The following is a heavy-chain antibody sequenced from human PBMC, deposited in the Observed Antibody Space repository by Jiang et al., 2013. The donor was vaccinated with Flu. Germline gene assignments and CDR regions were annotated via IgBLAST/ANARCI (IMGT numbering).Heavy chain of an antibody. CDR2: INPNSGGT. V-gene: IGHV1-2*02. CDR1: GYTFTSYG. J-gene: IGHJ4*02. CDR3: ARGQYYGSGSYLASG. D-gene: IGHD3-10*01. Sequence: SGAEVKKPGASVKVSCKASGYTFTSYGISWVRQAPGQGLEWMGWINPNSGGTNYAQKFQGRVTMTRDTSISTAYMELSRLRSDDTAVYYCARGQYYGSGSYLASGWGQGTLVTVSS.